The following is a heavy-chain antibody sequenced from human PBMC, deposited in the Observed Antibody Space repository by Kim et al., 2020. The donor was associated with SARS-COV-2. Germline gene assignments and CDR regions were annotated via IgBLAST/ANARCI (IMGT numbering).Heavy chain of an antibody. D-gene: IGHD3-10*01. CDR2: ISAYNGNT. J-gene: IGHJ4*02. CDR1: GYTFTSYG. CDR3: ARVGYYYGSGKSYYFDY. V-gene: IGHV1-18*04. Sequence: ASVKVSCKASGYTFTSYGISWVRQAPGQGLEWMGWISAYNGNTNYAQKLQGRVTMTTDTSTSTAYMELRSLRSDDTAVYYCARVGYYYGSGKSYYFDYWGQGTLVTVSS.